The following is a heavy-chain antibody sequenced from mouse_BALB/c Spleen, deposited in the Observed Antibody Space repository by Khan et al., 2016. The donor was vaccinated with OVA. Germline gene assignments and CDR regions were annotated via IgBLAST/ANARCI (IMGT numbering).Heavy chain of an antibody. CDR1: GYTFTDYA. CDR2: ISTYSGNT. Sequence: QVQLQQSGPELVRPGVSVKISCKGSGYTFTDYAMYWVKQSHAESLEWIGLISTYSGNTNYNQKFKGKATMTVDKYSTTAYMELARLTSEDSAICYCARPAYDGYYDYWGQGTTLTVSS. CDR3: ARPAYDGYYDY. J-gene: IGHJ2*01. V-gene: IGHV1S137*01. D-gene: IGHD2-3*01.